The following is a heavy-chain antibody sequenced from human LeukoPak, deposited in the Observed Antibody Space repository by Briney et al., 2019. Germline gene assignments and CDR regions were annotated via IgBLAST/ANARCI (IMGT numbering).Heavy chain of an antibody. Sequence: PSETLSLTCTVSGDSISNYSWNWIRQPPGVGLEWIGSIYYTGSADYIPSLRSRLTISVDTSKNEFSLKLTSVSAADTAVYYCAASDGYPYIDAFDIWGQGAMVTVSS. J-gene: IGHJ3*02. V-gene: IGHV4-59*01. CDR2: IYYTGSA. CDR1: GDSISNYS. CDR3: AASDGYPYIDAFDI. D-gene: IGHD5-24*01.